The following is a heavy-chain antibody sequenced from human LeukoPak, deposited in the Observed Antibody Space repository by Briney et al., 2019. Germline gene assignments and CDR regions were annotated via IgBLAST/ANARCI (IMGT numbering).Heavy chain of an antibody. CDR1: GDSISSSTYY. CDR3: AGRDVSSGRYGLDY. J-gene: IGHJ4*02. CDR2: LYYSGST. D-gene: IGHD1-26*01. Sequence: SETLSLTCAVSGDSISSSTYYWGWIRQPPGKGLEWIGSLYYSGSTYYNPSLRSRVTISVDTSKNQLSLKVTSVTAADTAVYYCAGRDVSSGRYGLDYWGKGTLVTVSS. V-gene: IGHV4-39*01.